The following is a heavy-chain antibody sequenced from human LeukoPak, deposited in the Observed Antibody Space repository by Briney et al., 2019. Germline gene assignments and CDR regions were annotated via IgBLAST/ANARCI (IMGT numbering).Heavy chain of an antibody. CDR2: INPSGGST. Sequence: ASVKVSCKASGYTFTSYYMHWVRQAPGQGLEWMGIINPSGGSTSYAQKFQGRVTMTRDTSTSTVYMELSSLRSEDTAVYYCARQGPAANSEPVPYNWFDPWGQGTLVTVSS. D-gene: IGHD2-2*01. CDR3: ARQGPAANSEPVPYNWFDP. J-gene: IGHJ5*02. CDR1: GYTFTSYY. V-gene: IGHV1-46*01.